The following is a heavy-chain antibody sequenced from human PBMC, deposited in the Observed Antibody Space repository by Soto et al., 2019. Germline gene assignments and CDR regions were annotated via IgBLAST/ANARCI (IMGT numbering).Heavy chain of an antibody. V-gene: IGHV3-11*06. D-gene: IGHD6-6*01. Sequence: PGGSLRLSCAASGFTFSDYYMSWISQAPGKGLEGVSYISSSSSYTNYADSVKGRFTISRDNAKNSLYLQMNSMRAEDTAVYYCARTSIAARPESIWFDPWGPGPLVTVSS. J-gene: IGHJ5*02. CDR2: ISSSSSYT. CDR3: ARTSIAARPESIWFDP. CDR1: GFTFSDYY.